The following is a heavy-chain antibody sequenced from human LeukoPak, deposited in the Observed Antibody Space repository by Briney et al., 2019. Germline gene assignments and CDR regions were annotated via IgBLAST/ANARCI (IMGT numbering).Heavy chain of an antibody. CDR1: GFTFSSYG. CDR2: ISYDGSNK. J-gene: IGHJ3*02. D-gene: IGHD4-23*01. V-gene: IGHV3-30*18. CDR3: AKDLGNSAIFGAFDI. Sequence: PGGSLRLSCAASGFTFSSYGMHWVRQAPGKGLEWVAVISYDGSNKYYADSVKGRFTISRDNAKNSLYLQMNSLRAEDMALYYCAKDLGNSAIFGAFDIWGLGTMVTVSS.